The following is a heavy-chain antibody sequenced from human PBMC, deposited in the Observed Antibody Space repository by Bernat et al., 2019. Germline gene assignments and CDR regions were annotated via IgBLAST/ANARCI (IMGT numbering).Heavy chain of an antibody. CDR1: GFSFSTSW. CDR3: ARDPQIRGSGSDS. V-gene: IGHV3-7*03. D-gene: IGHD6-25*01. CDR2: LNEDGSQK. J-gene: IGHJ5*01. Sequence: EVQLVESGGGLVQPGGSLRLSCTASGFSFSTSWMGWVRQAPGKGLEWVASLNEDGSQKYYADSVKGRLTISRDNAKNSLSLQMNSLRGDDTAVYYCARDPQIRGSGSDSWGQGTLVTVSS.